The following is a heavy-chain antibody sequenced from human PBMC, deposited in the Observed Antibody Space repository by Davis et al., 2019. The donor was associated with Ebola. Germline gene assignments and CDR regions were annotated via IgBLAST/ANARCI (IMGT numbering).Heavy chain of an antibody. J-gene: IGHJ6*02. Sequence: GGSLRLSCAASGFTFSSYSMNWVRQAPGKGLEWVSYISSSSSTIYYADSVKGRFTISRDNAKNSLYLQMNSLRDEDTAVYYCARADGYKFTNYYYGMDVWGQGTTVTVSS. D-gene: IGHD5-24*01. V-gene: IGHV3-48*02. CDR2: ISSSSSTI. CDR3: ARADGYKFTNYYYGMDV. CDR1: GFTFSSYS.